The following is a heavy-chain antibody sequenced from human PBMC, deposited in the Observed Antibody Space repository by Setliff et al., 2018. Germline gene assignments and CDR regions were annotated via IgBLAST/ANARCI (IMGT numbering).Heavy chain of an antibody. CDR1: GFTFDDYA. CDR2: ISWDGGST. CDR3: AKSRRRNFTTPYYFDY. D-gene: IGHD3-22*01. J-gene: IGHJ4*02. V-gene: IGHV3-43D*03. Sequence: PGGSLRLSCAASGFTFDDYAMHWVRQAPGKGLEWVSLISWDGGSTYYADSVKGRFTISRDNSKNSLYLQMNSLRAEDTALYYCAKSRRRNFTTPYYFDYWGQGTLVTVSS.